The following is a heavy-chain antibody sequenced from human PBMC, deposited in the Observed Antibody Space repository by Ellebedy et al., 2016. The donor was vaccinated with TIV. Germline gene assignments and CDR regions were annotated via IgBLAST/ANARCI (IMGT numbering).Heavy chain of an antibody. Sequence: GGSLRLXXAVSGFTFISYWMHWVRQVPGKGLVWVARINRDGTSTSYADSVKGRFTISRDNAKNTLYLQMNSLRAEDTAVYYCARDPGGNFGDYWGQGTLVTVSS. CDR3: ARDPGGNFGDY. D-gene: IGHD4-23*01. V-gene: IGHV3-74*01. CDR1: GFTFISYW. CDR2: INRDGTST. J-gene: IGHJ4*02.